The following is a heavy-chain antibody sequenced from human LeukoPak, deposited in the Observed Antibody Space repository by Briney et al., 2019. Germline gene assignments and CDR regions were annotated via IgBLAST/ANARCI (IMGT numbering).Heavy chain of an antibody. J-gene: IGHJ5*02. CDR2: IYYSGST. D-gene: IGHD4-17*01. CDR1: GGSVSSGRYY. Sequence: SETLSLTCTVSGGSVSSGRYYWSWIRQPPGKGLEWIGSIYYSGSTYYNPSLKSRVTISVDTSKNQFSLKLSSVTAADTAVYYCARNYGDSESSWFDPWGQGTLVTVSS. CDR3: ARNYGDSESSWFDP. V-gene: IGHV4-39*01.